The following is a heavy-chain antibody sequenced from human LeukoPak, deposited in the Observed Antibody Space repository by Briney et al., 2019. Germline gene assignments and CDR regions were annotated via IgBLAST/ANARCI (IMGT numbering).Heavy chain of an antibody. CDR2: IYTSGST. Sequence: PSETLSLTCTVSGGSISSGSYYWSWIRQPAGKGLEWIGRIYTSGSTNYNPSLKSRVTISVDRSKNQSSLKLSSVTAADTAVYYCARDGDYYMDVWGKGTTVTVSS. J-gene: IGHJ6*03. CDR1: GGSISSGSYY. V-gene: IGHV4-61*02. CDR3: ARDGDYYMDV.